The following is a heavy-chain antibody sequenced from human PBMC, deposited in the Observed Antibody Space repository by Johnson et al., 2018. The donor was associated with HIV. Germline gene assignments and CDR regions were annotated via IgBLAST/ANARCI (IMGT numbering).Heavy chain of an antibody. D-gene: IGHD6-6*01. Sequence: QVQLVESGGGVVQPGRSLRLSCAASGLTFSSYGMHWVRQAPGKGLEWVAGISYDGSKKYYAGSVKGRFTISRDNSKNTLYLQMNSLRAEDTAVYYCAKGPNGQLDDAFHIWGQGTMVTVSS. CDR3: AKGPNGQLDDAFHI. J-gene: IGHJ3*02. CDR2: ISYDGSKK. V-gene: IGHV3-30*18. CDR1: GLTFSSYG.